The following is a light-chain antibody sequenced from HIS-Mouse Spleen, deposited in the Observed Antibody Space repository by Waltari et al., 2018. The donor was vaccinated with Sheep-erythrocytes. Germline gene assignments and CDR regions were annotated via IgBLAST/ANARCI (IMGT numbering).Light chain of an antibody. CDR1: QSVSSY. CDR2: DAS. J-gene: IGKJ2*01. Sequence: DIVLTQSPATLSLSPGERATLSCRASQSVSSYLAWYQQKPGQAPRLLIYDASNRATGIPARFSGSVSGTDFTLTISSLEPEDFAVYYCQQRSNWYTFGQGTKLEIK. V-gene: IGKV3-11*01. CDR3: QQRSNWYT.